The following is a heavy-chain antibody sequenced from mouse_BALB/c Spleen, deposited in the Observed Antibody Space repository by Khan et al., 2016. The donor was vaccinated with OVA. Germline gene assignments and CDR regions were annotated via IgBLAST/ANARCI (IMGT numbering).Heavy chain of an antibody. Sequence: QVQLKESGPGLVAPSQSLSITCTVSGFSLTNYGVSWVRQPPGKGLEWLGVIWAGGSTNYNSALMSRLSISKDKSKSQVFLKMHSLQIDDTAMYYCAAIYDGKRYDGMDYWGQGTSVTVSS. V-gene: IGHV2-9*02. J-gene: IGHJ4*01. D-gene: IGHD2-1*01. CDR1: GFSLTNYG. CDR3: AAIYDGKRYDGMDY. CDR2: IWAGGST.